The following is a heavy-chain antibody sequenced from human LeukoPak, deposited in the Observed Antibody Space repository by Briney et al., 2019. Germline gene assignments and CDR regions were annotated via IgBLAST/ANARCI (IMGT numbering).Heavy chain of an antibody. V-gene: IGHV3-64*01. D-gene: IGHD1-26*01. CDR2: ISSNGGST. CDR3: ARDQGDSGTMILIDY. J-gene: IGHJ4*02. CDR1: GFTFSSYA. Sequence: GGSLRLSCAASGFTFSSYAMHWVRQAPGKGLEYVSAISSNGGSTYYANSVKGRFTISRDNSKNTLYLQMGSLRAEDMAVYYCARDQGDSGTMILIDYWGQGTLVTVFS.